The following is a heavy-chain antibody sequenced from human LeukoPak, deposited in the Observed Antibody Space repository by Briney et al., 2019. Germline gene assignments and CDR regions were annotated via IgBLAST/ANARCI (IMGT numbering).Heavy chain of an antibody. CDR2: INHRGST. CDR1: GGSFSGYY. CDR3: ARTHGLNAFDI. Sequence: SETLSLTCAVYGGSFSGYYWSWIRQPPGKGLEWIGEINHRGSTNYNPSLKSRVTISVDTSKNQFSLKLSSVTAADTAVYYCARTHGLNAFDIWGQGTMVTVSS. D-gene: IGHD2-21*01. V-gene: IGHV4-34*01. J-gene: IGHJ3*02.